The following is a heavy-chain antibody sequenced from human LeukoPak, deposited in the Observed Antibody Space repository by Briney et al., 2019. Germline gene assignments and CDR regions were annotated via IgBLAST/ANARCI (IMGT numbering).Heavy chain of an antibody. V-gene: IGHV3-23*01. Sequence: GGSLRISCVASGFTLRSFAMSWVRQAPGKGLEWVSAVSGSTSSINYADSVKGRFTSSKDNSKSTLYLQMNSPRAEDTAIYYCVKEMGNWGTSFDYWGQGTLVTVSS. J-gene: IGHJ4*02. CDR1: GFTLRSFA. CDR2: VSGSTSSI. CDR3: VKEMGNWGTSFDY. D-gene: IGHD7-27*01.